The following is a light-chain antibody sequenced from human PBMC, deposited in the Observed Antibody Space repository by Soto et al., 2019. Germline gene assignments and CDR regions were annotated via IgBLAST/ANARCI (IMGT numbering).Light chain of an antibody. Sequence: EFVLTQSPDTLSLSPGETATLLCRASQSFTTTSLAWYQQKVGQPPRLLIYGASTRATGVPDRFSGSASGTDLTLTISRLETEDFAVYYCQHYGLSPFTFGPGTKLDMK. CDR3: QHYGLSPFT. CDR2: GAS. V-gene: IGKV3-20*01. J-gene: IGKJ3*01. CDR1: QSFTTTS.